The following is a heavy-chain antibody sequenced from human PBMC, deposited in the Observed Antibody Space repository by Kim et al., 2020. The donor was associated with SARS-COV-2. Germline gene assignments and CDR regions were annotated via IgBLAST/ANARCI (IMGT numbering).Heavy chain of an antibody. V-gene: IGHV1-2*06. J-gene: IGHJ4*02. Sequence: ASVKVSCKASGYTFTGYYMHWVRQAPGQGLEWMGRINPNSGGTNYAQKFQGRVTMTRDTSISTAYMELSRLRSDDTAVYYCARVNYDFWSGNPLDYWGQGTLVTVSS. CDR1: GYTFTGYY. D-gene: IGHD3-3*01. CDR3: ARVNYDFWSGNPLDY. CDR2: INPNSGGT.